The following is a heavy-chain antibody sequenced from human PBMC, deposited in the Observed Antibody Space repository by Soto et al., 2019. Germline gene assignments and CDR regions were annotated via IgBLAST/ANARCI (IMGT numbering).Heavy chain of an antibody. D-gene: IGHD5-18*01. CDR2: ISYDGSNK. CDR3: ARDIYSYGSVGTPDI. J-gene: IGHJ3*02. Sequence: GGSLRLSCAASGFTFSSYGMHWVRQAPGKGLEWVAVISYDGSNKYYADSVKGRFTISRDNSRNTLDLQMNNLRTEDTGVYFCARDIYSYGSVGTPDIWGQGTMVTVSS. CDR1: GFTFSSYG. V-gene: IGHV3-30*03.